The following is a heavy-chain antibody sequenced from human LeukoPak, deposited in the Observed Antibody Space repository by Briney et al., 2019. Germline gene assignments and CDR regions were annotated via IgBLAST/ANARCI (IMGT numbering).Heavy chain of an antibody. CDR2: ISDYNGNT. J-gene: IGHJ6*03. CDR3: ARDSGGSLWFGDYYYMDV. CDR1: GYTFTSYG. V-gene: IGHV1-18*01. Sequence: GASVKVSCKASGYTFTSYGISWVRQAPGQGLEWMGWISDYNGNTNYAQKLQGRVTMTTDTSTSTAYMELRSLRSDDTAVYYCARDSGGSLWFGDYYYMDVWGKGTTVTVSS. D-gene: IGHD3-10*01.